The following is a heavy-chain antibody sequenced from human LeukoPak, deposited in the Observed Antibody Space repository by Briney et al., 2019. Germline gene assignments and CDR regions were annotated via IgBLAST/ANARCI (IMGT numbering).Heavy chain of an antibody. CDR3: ARASGSGTEY. CDR1: GGSISSSSYY. J-gene: IGHJ4*02. Sequence: SETLSLTCTVSGGSISSSSYYWGWIRQPPGKGLEWIGSIYYSGSAYYNPSLKSRVTISVDTSKNQFSLKLSSVTAADTAVYYCARASGSGTEYWGQGTLVTVSS. V-gene: IGHV4-39*01. CDR2: IYYSGSA. D-gene: IGHD3-10*01.